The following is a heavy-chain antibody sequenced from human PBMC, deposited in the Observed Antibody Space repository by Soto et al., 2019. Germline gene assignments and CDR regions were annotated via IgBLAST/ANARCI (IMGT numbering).Heavy chain of an antibody. J-gene: IGHJ4*02. CDR1: GGSISSYY. CDR3: ARLYGRYFDY. V-gene: IGHV4-59*08. D-gene: IGHD4-17*01. CDR2: IYYSGST. Sequence: SETLSLTCTVSGGSISSYYWSWIRQPPGKGLEWIGYIYYSGSTNYNPSLKSRVTISVDTSQNQFSLKLSSMTAADTAVYYCARLYGRYFDYWGQGTLVTVSS.